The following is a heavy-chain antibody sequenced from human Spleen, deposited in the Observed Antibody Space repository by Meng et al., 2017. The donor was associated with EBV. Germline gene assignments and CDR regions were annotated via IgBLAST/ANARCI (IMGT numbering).Heavy chain of an antibody. CDR1: GGSITTGGYS. D-gene: IGHD3-10*02. J-gene: IGHJ5*02. CDR2: IYHDGSA. CDR3: ARGGQYYYVNWFDP. V-gene: IGHV4-30-2*01. Sequence: QLQLQESRSRLVKPSETLSLTCDVSGGSITTGGYSWSWIRQPPGKGLEWIGYIYHDGSAYYNPSLRSRVTISEDRSKNQFSLKLSSVTAADTAVYYCARGGQYYYVNWFDPWGQGTLVTVSS.